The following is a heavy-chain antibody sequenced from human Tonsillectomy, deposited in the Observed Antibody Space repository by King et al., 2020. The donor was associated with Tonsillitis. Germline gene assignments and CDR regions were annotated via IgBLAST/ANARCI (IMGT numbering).Heavy chain of an antibody. V-gene: IGHV3-7*01. CDR1: GFTFSSYW. CDR3: VRAAGDY. CDR2: IKQDGSEK. Sequence: VQLVESGGGLVQPGGSLRLSCAASGFTFSSYWMTWVRLAPGKGLDWVANIKQDGSEKNYVDSVKGRFTISRDNAKNSLYLQMNSLTAEDTAVYYCVRAAGDYWGQGTLVTVSS. J-gene: IGHJ4*02. D-gene: IGHD3-10*01.